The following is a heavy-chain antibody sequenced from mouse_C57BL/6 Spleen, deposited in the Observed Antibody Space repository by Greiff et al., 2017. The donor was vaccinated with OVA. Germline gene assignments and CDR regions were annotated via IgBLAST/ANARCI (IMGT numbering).Heavy chain of an antibody. J-gene: IGHJ4*01. CDR1: GYTFTSYW. V-gene: IGHV1-69*01. CDR3: ARWARYGSPYYYAMDY. Sequence: VQLQQPGAELVMPGASVKLSCKASGYTFTSYWMHWVKQRPGQGLEWIGEIDPSDSYTNYNQKFKGKSTLTVDKSSSTAYMQLSSLTSEDSAVYYCARWARYGSPYYYAMDYWGQGTSVTVSS. D-gene: IGHD1-1*01. CDR2: IDPSDSYT.